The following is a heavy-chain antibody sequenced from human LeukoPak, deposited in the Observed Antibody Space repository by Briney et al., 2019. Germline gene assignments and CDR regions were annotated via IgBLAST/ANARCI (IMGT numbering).Heavy chain of an antibody. J-gene: IGHJ6*02. CDR2: IIPIFGTA. CDR1: GYTLTELS. D-gene: IGHD6-13*01. Sequence: VKVSCKVSGYTLTELSMHWVRQAPGQGLEWMGGIIPIFGTANYAQKFQGRVTITADESTSTAYMELSSLRSEDTAVYYCARGVLNYGMDVWGQGTTVTVSS. V-gene: IGHV1-69*01. CDR3: ARGVLNYGMDV.